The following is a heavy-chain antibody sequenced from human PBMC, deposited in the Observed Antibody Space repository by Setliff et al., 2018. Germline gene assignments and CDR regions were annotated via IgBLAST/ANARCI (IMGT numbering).Heavy chain of an antibody. Sequence: ASVKVSCKASAKTFTAYYVHWVRQAPGQGLEWMGWINNYNFNTNYAQKLQGRVTMTTDTSTSTAYMELRSLRSDDTAVYYCARERRLGVVILDFDYWGQGTLVTVSS. D-gene: IGHD3-3*01. J-gene: IGHJ4*02. CDR3: ARERRLGVVILDFDY. CDR2: INNYNFNT. CDR1: AKTFTAYY. V-gene: IGHV1-18*01.